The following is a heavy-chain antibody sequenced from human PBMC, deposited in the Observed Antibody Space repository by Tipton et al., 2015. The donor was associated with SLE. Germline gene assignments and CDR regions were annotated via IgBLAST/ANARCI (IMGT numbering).Heavy chain of an antibody. J-gene: IGHJ5*02. CDR2: IQHDGSIY. CDR3: AKDESEEVAADWFDP. Sequence: SLRLSCAASGFTFKTYALHWVRQAPGKGLEWVAFIQHDGSIYYYADSVRGRFTISRDNSKNTMYLQMNSLRAEDTAVYYCAKDESEEVAADWFDPRGQGILVTVSS. CDR1: GFTFKTYA. V-gene: IGHV3-30-3*02. D-gene: IGHD5-12*01.